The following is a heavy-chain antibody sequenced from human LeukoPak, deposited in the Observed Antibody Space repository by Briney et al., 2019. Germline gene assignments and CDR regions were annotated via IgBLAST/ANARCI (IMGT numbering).Heavy chain of an antibody. Sequence: PGGSLRLSCAASGFTFSSYGMHWVRQAPGKGLEWVAVISYDGSNKYYADSVKGRFTISRDNSKNTLYLQMNSLRAEDTAVYYCAKDRSRNSYYFDYWGQGILVTVSS. V-gene: IGHV3-30*18. CDR1: GFTFSSYG. J-gene: IGHJ4*02. CDR3: AKDRSRNSYYFDY. CDR2: ISYDGSNK.